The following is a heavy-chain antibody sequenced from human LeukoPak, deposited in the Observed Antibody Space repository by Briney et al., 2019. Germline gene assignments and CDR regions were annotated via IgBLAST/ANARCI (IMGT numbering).Heavy chain of an antibody. CDR3: AREAGSRAVAGSDY. V-gene: IGHV3-21*01. J-gene: IGHJ4*02. CDR1: GFTFSSYS. CDR2: ISSSSSYI. D-gene: IGHD6-19*01. Sequence: PGGSLRLSCAASGFTFSSYSMNWVRQAPGKGLEWVSSISSSSSYIYYADSVKGRFTISRDNAKNSLYLQMNSLRAEDTAVYYCAREAGSRAVAGSDYWGQGTLVTVSS.